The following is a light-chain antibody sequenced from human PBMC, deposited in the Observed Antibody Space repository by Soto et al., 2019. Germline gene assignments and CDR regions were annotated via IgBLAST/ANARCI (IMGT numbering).Light chain of an antibody. J-gene: IGKJ2*01. V-gene: IGKV3-11*01. Sequence: EIVLTQSPATLSLSPGERATLSCRASQSVSSYLAWYQQKPGQAPRLLIYDASNRATGIPARCSGSGSGTDFTLTISSLEPEDFAFYYCQQRSNWLPYTFGQGTKLEIK. CDR1: QSVSSY. CDR2: DAS. CDR3: QQRSNWLPYT.